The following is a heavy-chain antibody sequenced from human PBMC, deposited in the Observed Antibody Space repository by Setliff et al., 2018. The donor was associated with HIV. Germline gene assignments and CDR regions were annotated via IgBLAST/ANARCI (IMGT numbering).Heavy chain of an antibody. D-gene: IGHD3-22*01. Sequence: ASVKVSCKVSGYSLTELSIHWVRQAPGEGLEWMGGFDPEDDETVYAEKFQGRVTITTDESTSTAYMELSSLRSEDTAVYYCAKHSSGYLTGYYFDYWGQGTLVTVSS. CDR1: GYSLTELS. V-gene: IGHV1-24*01. J-gene: IGHJ4*02. CDR3: AKHSSGYLTGYYFDY. CDR2: FDPEDDET.